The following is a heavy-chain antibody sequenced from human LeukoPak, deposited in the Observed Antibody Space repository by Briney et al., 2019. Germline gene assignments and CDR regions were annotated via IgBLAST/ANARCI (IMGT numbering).Heavy chain of an antibody. CDR3: ASSGYSSGLTYYYYYGMDV. CDR2: IIPIFGTA. Sequence: ASVKVSCKASGGTSSSYAISWVRQAPGQGLEWMGGIIPIFGTANYAQKFQGRVTITADESTSTAYMELSSLRPEDTAVYYCASSGYSSGLTYYYYYGMDVWGQGTTVTVSS. D-gene: IGHD6-19*01. J-gene: IGHJ6*02. V-gene: IGHV1-69*13. CDR1: GGTSSSYA.